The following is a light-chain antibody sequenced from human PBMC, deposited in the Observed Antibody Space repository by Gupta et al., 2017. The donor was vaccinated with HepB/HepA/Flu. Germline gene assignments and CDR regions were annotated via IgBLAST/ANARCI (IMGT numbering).Light chain of an antibody. CDR2: GAS. Sequence: DIVMTPPPGTLSRSPGERATLSCWASQNVYKYLAWYQQKPGQAPRLLIYGASTRANGIPARFSGSGSGTEFTLTITSRQSEEFAVYYCQQRNNWPVTFGQGTKVEIK. CDR1: QNVYKY. V-gene: IGKV3-15*01. CDR3: QQRNNWPVT. J-gene: IGKJ1*01.